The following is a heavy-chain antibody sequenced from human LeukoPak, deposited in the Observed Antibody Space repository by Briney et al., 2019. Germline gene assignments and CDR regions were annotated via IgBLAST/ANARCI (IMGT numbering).Heavy chain of an antibody. CDR3: ARVATVTSFPYYYYYGMDV. D-gene: IGHD4-17*01. V-gene: IGHV1-18*01. CDR1: GYTFTSYG. Sequence: ASVKVSCKASGYTFTSYGISWVRQAPGQGLEWMGWICAYNGNTNYAQRLQGRVTMTTDTSTSTAYMELRSLRSDDTAVYYCARVATVTSFPYYYYYGMDVWGQGTTVTVSS. J-gene: IGHJ6*02. CDR2: ICAYNGNT.